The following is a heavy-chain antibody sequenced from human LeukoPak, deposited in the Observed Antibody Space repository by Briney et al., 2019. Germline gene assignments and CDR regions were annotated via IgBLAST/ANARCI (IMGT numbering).Heavy chain of an antibody. V-gene: IGHV3-48*03. CDR3: ARARKTWRHIVVTITVSYYYYGMDV. D-gene: IGHD5-12*01. Sequence: GGSLRLSCAASGFTFSSYEMNWVRQAPGKGLEWVSYISSSGSTIYYADSVKGRFTISRDNAKNSLYLQMNSLRAEDTAVYYCARARKTWRHIVVTITVSYYYYGMDVWGQGTTVTVSS. J-gene: IGHJ6*02. CDR1: GFTFSSYE. CDR2: ISSSGSTI.